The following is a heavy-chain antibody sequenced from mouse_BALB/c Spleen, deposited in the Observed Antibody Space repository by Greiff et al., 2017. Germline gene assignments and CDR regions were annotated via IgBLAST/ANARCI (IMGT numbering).Heavy chain of an antibody. J-gene: IGHJ2*01. Sequence: ESGPGLVKPSQSLSLTCTVTGYSITSDYAWNWIRQFPGNKLEWMGYISYSGSTSYNPSLKSRISITRDTSKNQFFLQLNSVTTEDTATYYCARGADYRYLDYWGQGTTLTVSS. CDR1: GYSITSDYA. D-gene: IGHD2-14*01. V-gene: IGHV3-2*02. CDR3: ARGADYRYLDY. CDR2: ISYSGST.